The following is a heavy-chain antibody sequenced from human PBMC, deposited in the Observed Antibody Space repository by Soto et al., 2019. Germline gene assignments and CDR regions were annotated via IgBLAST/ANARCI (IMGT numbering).Heavy chain of an antibody. CDR3: AHTYGDYMVPLYYIDY. J-gene: IGHJ4*02. CDR1: GFSLRTSGVG. Sequence: QITLKESGPTLVEPTQTLTLTCTFSGFSLRTSGVGVGWIRQPPGKALEWLALIYWGDAKRYSPSLKSRLTVTNDNPKNQGVLTMTNMDPVDTATYYCAHTYGDYMVPLYYIDYWGQGSLVTVSS. CDR2: IYWGDAK. D-gene: IGHD4-17*01. V-gene: IGHV2-5*02.